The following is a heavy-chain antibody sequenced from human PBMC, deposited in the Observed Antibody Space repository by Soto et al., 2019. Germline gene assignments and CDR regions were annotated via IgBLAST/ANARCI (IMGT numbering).Heavy chain of an antibody. CDR2: IDTDEKT. D-gene: IGHD3-10*01. CDR3: ARGGHSYGLDF. CDR1: GFSVTDYY. V-gene: IGHV3-53*01. Sequence: AGSLTLSSVVSGFSVTDYYMSCVRQAPGKGLEWVSEIDTDEKTFYADSVNGRFTISRHNSENTLFLQLDRVRVEDTAVYFCARGGHSYGLDFWGQGTLVTVAS. J-gene: IGHJ4*01.